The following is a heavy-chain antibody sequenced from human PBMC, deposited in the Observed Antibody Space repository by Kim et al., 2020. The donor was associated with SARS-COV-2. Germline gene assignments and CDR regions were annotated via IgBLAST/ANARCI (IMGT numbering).Heavy chain of an antibody. CDR3: ARVEGENYYYGMDV. D-gene: IGHD1-1*01. Sequence: GGSLRLSCAASGFTFSSYSMNWVRQAPGKGLEWVSYISSSSSTIYYADSVKGRFTISRDNAKNSLYLQMNSLRDEDTAVYYCARVEGENYYYGMDVWGQGTTVTVSS. CDR1: GFTFSSYS. CDR2: ISSSSSTI. V-gene: IGHV3-48*02. J-gene: IGHJ6*02.